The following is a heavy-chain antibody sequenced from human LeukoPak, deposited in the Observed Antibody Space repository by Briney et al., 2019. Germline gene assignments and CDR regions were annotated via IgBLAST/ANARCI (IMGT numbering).Heavy chain of an antibody. Sequence: ASVKVSCKASGYTFTGYYMHWVRQAPGQGLEWMGRINPNSGDTNYAQKFQGRVTMTRDTSISTAYMELSRLRSDDTAVYYCARDYCSSTSCLFDYWGQGTLVSVSS. V-gene: IGHV1-2*06. J-gene: IGHJ4*02. D-gene: IGHD2-2*01. CDR2: INPNSGDT. CDR1: GYTFTGYY. CDR3: ARDYCSSTSCLFDY.